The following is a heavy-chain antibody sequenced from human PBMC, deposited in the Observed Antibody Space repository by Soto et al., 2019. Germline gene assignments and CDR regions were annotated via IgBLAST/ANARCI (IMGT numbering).Heavy chain of an antibody. D-gene: IGHD6-6*01. Sequence: SETLSLICAVYGGSFSGYYWSWIRQPPGKGLEWIGEINHSGSTNYNPSLKSRVTISVDTSKNQFSLKLSSVTAADTAVYYCARDQGAASQVGGKWFDPWGQGTLVTVSS. V-gene: IGHV4-34*01. CDR3: ARDQGAASQVGGKWFDP. CDR1: GGSFSGYY. CDR2: INHSGST. J-gene: IGHJ5*02.